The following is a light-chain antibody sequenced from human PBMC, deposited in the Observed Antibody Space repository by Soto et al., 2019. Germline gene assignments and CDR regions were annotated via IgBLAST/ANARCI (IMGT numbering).Light chain of an antibody. CDR3: ATWDDSLNGPV. CDR1: SSNIGKNA. Sequence: QSVLTQPPSASATPGQRVTISCSGSSSNIGKNAVNWYQQVPGTAPRLLIYSNNQRPTGVPDRISGSKSGTSASLAISGLQSEDEADYYCATWDDSLNGPVFGGGTKVTVL. CDR2: SNN. J-gene: IGLJ2*01. V-gene: IGLV1-44*01.